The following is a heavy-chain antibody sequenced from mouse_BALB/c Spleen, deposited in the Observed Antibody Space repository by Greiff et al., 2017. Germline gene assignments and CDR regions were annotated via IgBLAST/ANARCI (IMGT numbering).Heavy chain of an antibody. Sequence: EVQRVESGGGLVQPGGSRKLSCAASGFTFSSFGMHWVRQAPEKGLEWVAYISSGSSTIYYADTVKGRYTISRDNPKNTLFLQMTSLRSEDTAMYYCARDYDDGMDYWGQGTSVTVSS. CDR1: GFTFSSFG. D-gene: IGHD2-4*01. V-gene: IGHV5-17*02. CDR3: ARDYDDGMDY. CDR2: ISSGSSTI. J-gene: IGHJ4*01.